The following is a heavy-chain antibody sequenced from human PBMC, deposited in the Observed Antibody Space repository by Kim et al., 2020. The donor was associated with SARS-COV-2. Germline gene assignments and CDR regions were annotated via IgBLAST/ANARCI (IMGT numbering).Heavy chain of an antibody. CDR3: ARGPFYLGNCNKTTCEVDYYRGLDV. J-gene: IGHJ6*02. CDR2: VIPMFGTP. CDR1: GDTFKTYA. Sequence: SVKVSCKASGDTFKTYAISWVRQAPGQGLEWLGGVIPMFGTPNYAQRFQGRVTLTADESTTTAYMELTNLRFDDTAVYYCARGPFYLGNCNKTTCEVDYYRGLDVWGQGTTVTVS. V-gene: IGHV1-69*13. D-gene: IGHD3-10*01.